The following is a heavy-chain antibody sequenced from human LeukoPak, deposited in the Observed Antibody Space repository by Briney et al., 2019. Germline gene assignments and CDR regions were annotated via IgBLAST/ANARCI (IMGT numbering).Heavy chain of an antibody. Sequence: PSETLSLTCTVSGGSISNYYWTWLRQPPGKGLEWIGYIFHSGSTKYNPSLQSRVTISVDTSKNRFSLKLSSVTAADTAVYYCARNSPTYYDFDYWGQGTLVTVSS. J-gene: IGHJ4*02. CDR2: IFHSGST. CDR3: ARNSPTYYDFDY. D-gene: IGHD2/OR15-2a*01. V-gene: IGHV4-59*08. CDR1: GGSISNYY.